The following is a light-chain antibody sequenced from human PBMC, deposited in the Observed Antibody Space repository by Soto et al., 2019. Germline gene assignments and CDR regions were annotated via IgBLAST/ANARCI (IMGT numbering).Light chain of an antibody. V-gene: IGKV3-15*01. CDR1: QSVRGD. CDR2: GTS. J-gene: IGKJ1*01. Sequence: TQFPGTLSASPGERVILSCRASQSVRGDLAWFQQKPGRSPRLLIYGTSTRASGVPDRFSGSGSGTDFTLTISSLQSEDFAVYLCQQCNNWPWTFGPGTTVE. CDR3: QQCNNWPWT.